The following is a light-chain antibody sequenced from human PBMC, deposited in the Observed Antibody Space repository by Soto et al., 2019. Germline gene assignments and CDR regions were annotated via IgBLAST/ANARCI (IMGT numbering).Light chain of an antibody. CDR1: SSDIGAYNY. Sequence: QSALTQPASVSGSPGQSIAISRTGTSSDIGAYNYVSWYQQHPDKAPKLMNFDVNNRPSGVTEHLSGSKSDNTATLNISGLQAEDEADYYCSSYVSSGTYVFGTGT. CDR2: DVN. CDR3: SSYVSSGTYV. V-gene: IGLV2-14*03. J-gene: IGLJ1*01.